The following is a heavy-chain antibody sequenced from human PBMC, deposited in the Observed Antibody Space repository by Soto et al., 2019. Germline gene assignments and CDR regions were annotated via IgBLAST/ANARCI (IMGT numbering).Heavy chain of an antibody. J-gene: IGHJ2*01. D-gene: IGHD4-17*01. CDR1: GGTFSSYA. CDR3: ARGGHDYGDLRWYFDL. V-gene: IGHV1-69*12. Sequence: QVQLVQSGAEVKKPGSSVKISCKASGGTFSSYAISWVRQAPGQGLEWMGGIIPIFGTANYAQKFQGRVTITADESTSTAYMELSSLRSEDTAVYYCARGGHDYGDLRWYFDLWGRGTLVTVSS. CDR2: IIPIFGTA.